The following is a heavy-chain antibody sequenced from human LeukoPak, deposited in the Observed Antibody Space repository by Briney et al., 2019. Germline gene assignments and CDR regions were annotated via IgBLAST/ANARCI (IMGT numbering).Heavy chain of an antibody. CDR2: IKQDGSEK. CDR3: AYGVNTIFGVVIGPFDY. J-gene: IGHJ4*02. D-gene: IGHD3-3*01. Sequence: GGSLRLSCAASGFTFSSYWMSWVRQAPGKGLEWVANIKQDGSEKYYVDSVKGRFTISRDNAKNSLYLQMNSLRAEDTAVYYCAYGVNTIFGVVIGPFDYWDQGTLVTVSS. V-gene: IGHV3-7*01. CDR1: GFTFSSYW.